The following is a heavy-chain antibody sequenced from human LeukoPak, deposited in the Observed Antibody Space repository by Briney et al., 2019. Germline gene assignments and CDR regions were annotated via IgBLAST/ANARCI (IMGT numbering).Heavy chain of an antibody. J-gene: IGHJ1*01. V-gene: IGHV3-30-3*01. D-gene: IGHD3-9*01. CDR3: ARGGGKTLDYDILTGYDARAEYFHH. Sequence: QTGGSLRLSCAASGFTFSSYAMHWVRQAPGKGLEWVAVISYDGSNKYYADSVKGRFTISRDNSKNTLYLQMNSLRAEDTAVYYCARGGGKTLDYDILTGYDARAEYFHHWGQGTLVTVSS. CDR1: GFTFSSYA. CDR2: ISYDGSNK.